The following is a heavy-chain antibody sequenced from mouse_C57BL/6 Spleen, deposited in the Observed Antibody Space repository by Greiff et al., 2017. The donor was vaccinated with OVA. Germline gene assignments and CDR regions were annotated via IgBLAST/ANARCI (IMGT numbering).Heavy chain of an antibody. CDR2: IRSKSNNYAT. CDR3: VRQHYSNYVNAMDY. V-gene: IGHV10-1*01. D-gene: IGHD2-5*01. Sequence: EVKLVESGGGLVQPKGSLKLSCAASGFSFNTYAMNWVRQAPGKGLEWVARIRSKSNNYATYYADSVKDRFTISRDDSESMLYLQMNNLKTEDTAMYYCVRQHYSNYVNAMDYWGQGTSVTVSS. CDR1: GFSFNTYA. J-gene: IGHJ4*01.